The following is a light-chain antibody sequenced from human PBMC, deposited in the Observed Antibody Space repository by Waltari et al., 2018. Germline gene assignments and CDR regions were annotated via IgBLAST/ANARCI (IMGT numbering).Light chain of an antibody. V-gene: IGLV1-40*01. Sequence: QSVLTQPPSVSGAPGQRVTISCTGSSSNIGAGHDVHWYQPLPGTAPKLLIDGNNNRPAGVPGRFSGSKSGTSASLGITGLQAEDEADYYCQSYDSSLGGSRVFGTGTKVTVL. CDR2: GNN. J-gene: IGLJ1*01. CDR3: QSYDSSLGGSRV. CDR1: SSNIGAGHD.